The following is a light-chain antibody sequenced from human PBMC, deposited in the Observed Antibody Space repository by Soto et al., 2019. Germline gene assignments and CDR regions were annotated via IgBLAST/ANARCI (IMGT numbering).Light chain of an antibody. CDR3: QQYNSHSPWT. J-gene: IGKJ1*01. CDR2: MAS. CDR1: QSVSTW. Sequence: DIQMTHSPSTLSASVGARVTITCRASQSVSTWLAWYQRKPGKAPQVLISMASTLESGVPSRFSGSGSGTEFPLTISSLQPDDFATYYCQQYNSHSPWTFGQGTKVEIK. V-gene: IGKV1-5*03.